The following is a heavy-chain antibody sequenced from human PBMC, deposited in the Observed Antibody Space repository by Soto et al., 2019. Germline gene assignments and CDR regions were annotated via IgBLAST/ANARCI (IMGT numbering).Heavy chain of an antibody. CDR1: GFTVSNNY. CDR3: ATHPGGGGY. V-gene: IGHV3-53*01. J-gene: IGHJ4*02. D-gene: IGHD3-10*01. Sequence: EVQLVESGGGLIQPGGSLRLSCAVSGFTVSNNYMSWVRQAPGKGLEGVSVIYSGGYTAYGDSVKGRFTISRDNSKNPQNLPRNGRGATGRAVYCCATHPGGGGYWGQGTLVTVSS. CDR2: IYSGGYT.